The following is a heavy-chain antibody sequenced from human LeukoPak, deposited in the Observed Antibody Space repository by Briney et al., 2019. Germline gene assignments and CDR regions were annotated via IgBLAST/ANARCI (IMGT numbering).Heavy chain of an antibody. D-gene: IGHD4-17*01. J-gene: IGHJ6*02. V-gene: IGHV3-23*01. CDR2: INGSGGST. CDR3: AKDLPHDYGDYGNGMDV. Sequence: PGGSLRLSCAASGFTFSSYAMSGVRQAPGKGLEWVSAINGSGGSTYYADSVKGRFTISRDNSKNTLYLQMNSLRAEDTAVYYCAKDLPHDYGDYGNGMDVWGQGTTVTVSS. CDR1: GFTFSSYA.